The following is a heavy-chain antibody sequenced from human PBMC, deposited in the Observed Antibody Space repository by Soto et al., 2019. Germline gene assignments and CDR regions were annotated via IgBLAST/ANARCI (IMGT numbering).Heavy chain of an antibody. CDR3: ARGVNYDSSGYYYFY. CDR2: IIPLFGTA. J-gene: IGHJ4*02. D-gene: IGHD3-22*01. Sequence: SVKVSCKASGGTFSIYAIDWVRQAPGQGLEWMGGIIPLFGTANYAQNFQGRITITADESTNTAYMELRSLRSEDTAVYYCARGVNYDSSGYYYFYWGQVTLVTVSS. CDR1: GGTFSIYA. V-gene: IGHV1-69*13.